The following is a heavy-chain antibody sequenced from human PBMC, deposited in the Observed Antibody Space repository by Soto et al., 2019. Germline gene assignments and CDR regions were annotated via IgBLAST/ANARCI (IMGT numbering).Heavy chain of an antibody. J-gene: IGHJ3*02. CDR1: GFTFSSYA. CDR3: AKDWDDYGDLDAFDI. CDR2: ISGSGGST. Sequence: GGSLRLSCAASGFTFSSYAMSWVRQAPGKGLEWVSAISGSGGSTYYADSVKGRFTISRDNSKNTLYLQMNSLRAEDTAVYYYAKDWDDYGDLDAFDIWGQGTMVTVSS. D-gene: IGHD4-17*01. V-gene: IGHV3-23*01.